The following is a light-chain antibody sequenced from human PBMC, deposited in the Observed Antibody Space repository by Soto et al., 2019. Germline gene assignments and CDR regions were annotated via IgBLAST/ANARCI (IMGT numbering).Light chain of an antibody. J-gene: IGLJ1*01. V-gene: IGLV2-14*01. CDR2: DVS. CDR3: CSYTSTSTYV. Sequence: QSVLTQPASVSGSPGQSITISCSGTSSDVGGGYNYVSWYQQHPGKAPKLMVYDVSNRPSGISNRFSGSKSGNTASLTISGLQAEDEADYYCCSYTSTSTYVFGTGTKLTVL. CDR1: SSDVGGGYNY.